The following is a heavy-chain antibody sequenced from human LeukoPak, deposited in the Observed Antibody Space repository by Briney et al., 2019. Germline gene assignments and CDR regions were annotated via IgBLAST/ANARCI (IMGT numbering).Heavy chain of an antibody. CDR1: GYTFTSNG. V-gene: IGHV1-18*01. D-gene: IGHD6-19*01. CDR2: ISAYNGNT. CDR3: ARDVDSSGWIWFDP. Sequence: GASVRVSCKASGYTFTSNGISWVRQAPGQGLEWMGWISAYNGNTNYAQKLQGRVTMTTDTSTSTAYMELRSLRSDDTAVYYCARDVDSSGWIWFDPWGQGTLVTVSS. J-gene: IGHJ5*02.